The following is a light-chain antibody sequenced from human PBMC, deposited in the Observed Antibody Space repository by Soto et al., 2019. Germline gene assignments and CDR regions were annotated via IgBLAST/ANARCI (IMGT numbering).Light chain of an antibody. CDR2: EVS. V-gene: IGLV2-8*01. CDR1: SSDVGGYNY. CDR3: SSYAGSSTWV. Sequence: QSARTQPPSASGSPGQSATISCTGTSSDVGGYNYVSWYQQYPGKAPKLMIYEVSKRPSGVPDRFSGSKSGNTASLTVSGLQAEDEADYYCSSYAGSSTWVFGGGTKLTVL. J-gene: IGLJ2*01.